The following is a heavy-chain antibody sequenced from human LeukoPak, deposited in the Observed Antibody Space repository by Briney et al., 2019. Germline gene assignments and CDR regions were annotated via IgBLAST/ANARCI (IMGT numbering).Heavy chain of an antibody. J-gene: IGHJ4*02. Sequence: GGSLRLSCAASGFTFSSYAMSWVRQAPGKGLEWVSAISGSGGSTYYADSVKGRFTISRDNSKNTLYLQMNSLRAKDTAVYYCAYSSGWYSRVGHWGQGTLVTVSS. CDR3: AYSSGWYSRVGH. CDR1: GFTFSSYA. CDR2: ISGSGGST. V-gene: IGHV3-23*01. D-gene: IGHD6-19*01.